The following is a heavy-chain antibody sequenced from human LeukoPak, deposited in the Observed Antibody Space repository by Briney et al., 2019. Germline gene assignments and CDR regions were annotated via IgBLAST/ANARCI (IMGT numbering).Heavy chain of an antibody. V-gene: IGHV5-51*01. Sequence: GESLKISCKGSGYSFATYWIGWVRQMPGKGLEWMGIIYPGDSRTIYSPSFQGQVTISADKSISTAYLQWSSLKASDTAIYYCVRHLSDITSCPNYWGPGTLVTVAS. CDR3: VRHLSDITSCPNY. D-gene: IGHD2-2*01. J-gene: IGHJ4*02. CDR2: IYPGDSRT. CDR1: GYSFATYW.